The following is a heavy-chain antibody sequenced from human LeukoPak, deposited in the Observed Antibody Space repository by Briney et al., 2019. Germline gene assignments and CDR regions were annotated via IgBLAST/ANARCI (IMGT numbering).Heavy chain of an antibody. CDR2: ISSSGTII. D-gene: IGHD2-2*01. J-gene: IGHJ4*02. CDR1: GFTFSSYE. Sequence: GGSLRLSCTASGFTFSSYEMNWVRQAPGKGLEWVSHISSSGTIIYYADSVKGRFTISRDNSKNTLYLQMNSLRAEDTAVYYCARVKGSSTFDYWGQGTLVTVSS. CDR3: ARVKGSSTFDY. V-gene: IGHV3-48*03.